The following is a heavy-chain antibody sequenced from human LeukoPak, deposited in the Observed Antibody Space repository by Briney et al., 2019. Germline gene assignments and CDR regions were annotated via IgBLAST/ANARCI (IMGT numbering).Heavy chain of an antibody. CDR3: AKDRSVYLEGFDS. D-gene: IGHD5/OR15-5a*01. CDR1: GFTFSTYG. CDR2: ISDDGRKK. V-gene: IGHV3-30*18. Sequence: GGSLRLSCAASGFTFSTYGMQWVRQAPGEGLEWVAVISDDGRKKYYADSVEGRFTISRDNSKKTLYLQMNNLRDDDAAVYYCAKDRSVYLEGFDSWGQGTPVAVSS. J-gene: IGHJ5*01.